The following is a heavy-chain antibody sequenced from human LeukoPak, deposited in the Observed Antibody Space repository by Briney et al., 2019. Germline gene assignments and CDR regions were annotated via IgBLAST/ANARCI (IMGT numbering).Heavy chain of an antibody. CDR2: IYYSGST. D-gene: IGHD6-6*01. J-gene: IGHJ6*03. V-gene: IGHV4-59*01. Sequence: SETLSLTCTVSGGSISSYYWSWIRQPPGKGLEWIGYIYYSGSTNYNPSLKSRVTISVDTSKNQFSLKLSSVTAADTAVYYCALGARPGYYYYYMDVWGTGTTVTVSS. CDR3: ALGARPGYYYYYMDV. CDR1: GGSISSYY.